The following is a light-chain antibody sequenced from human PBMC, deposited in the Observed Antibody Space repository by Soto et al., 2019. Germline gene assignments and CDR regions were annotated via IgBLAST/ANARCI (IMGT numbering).Light chain of an antibody. Sequence: DILMTQSPSSLSASVGDRVIITCRASQSITSYLNWYQHKPGKAPNLLIYATSTLQSGVPSRFSGSGSGTEFTLTISSLQPEDFATYHCQQSYSTPRTFGQGTKVEIK. V-gene: IGKV1-39*01. CDR1: QSITSY. CDR3: QQSYSTPRT. CDR2: ATS. J-gene: IGKJ1*01.